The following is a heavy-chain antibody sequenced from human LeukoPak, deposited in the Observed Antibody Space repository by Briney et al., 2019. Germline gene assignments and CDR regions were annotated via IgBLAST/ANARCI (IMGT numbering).Heavy chain of an antibody. CDR1: GFTFSSYW. Sequence: PGGSLRLSCAASGFTFSSYWMSWVRQAPGKGLEWVANIKQGGSEKYYVDSVTGRFTISRDNAKKSLYLQMNSLRAEDTAFYYCARARDIAVARGAFDIWGQGTMVTVSS. D-gene: IGHD6-19*01. J-gene: IGHJ3*02. V-gene: IGHV3-7*04. CDR2: IKQGGSEK. CDR3: ARARDIAVARGAFDI.